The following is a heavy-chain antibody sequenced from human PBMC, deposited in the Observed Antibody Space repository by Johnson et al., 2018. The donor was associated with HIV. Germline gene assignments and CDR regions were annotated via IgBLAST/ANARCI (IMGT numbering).Heavy chain of an antibody. CDR2: IKQDGSNK. CDR3: VRDKANWGHSRDVGAFDI. D-gene: IGHD7-27*01. V-gene: IGHV3-7*01. CDR1: GFTFSSYW. Sequence: EMQLVESGGGLVQPGGSLRLSCAASGFTFSSYWMSWVRQAPGKGLEWVANIKQDGSNKYYADSVKGRFTISRDNSKNTLYLQMNSLRAEDTAVYYCVRDKANWGHSRDVGAFDIWGQGTMVTVSS. J-gene: IGHJ3*02.